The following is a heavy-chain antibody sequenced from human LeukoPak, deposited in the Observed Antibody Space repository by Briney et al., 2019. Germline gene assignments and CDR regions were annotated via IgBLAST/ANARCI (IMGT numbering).Heavy chain of an antibody. CDR1: GFTFSSYG. V-gene: IGHV3-30*03. D-gene: IGHD2-2*01. CDR2: ISYDGSNK. CDR3: ADYFYCSSTSCYLMDV. Sequence: PGGSLRLSCAASGFTFSSYGMHWVRQAPGKGLEWVAVISYDGSNKYYADSVKGRFTTSRDNSKNTLYLQMNSLRAEDTAVYYCADYFYCSSTSCYLMDVWGQGTTVTVSS. J-gene: IGHJ6*02.